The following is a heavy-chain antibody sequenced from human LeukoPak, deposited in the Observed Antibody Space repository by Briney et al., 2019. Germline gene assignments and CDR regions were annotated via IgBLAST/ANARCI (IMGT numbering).Heavy chain of an antibody. CDR2: ISSSGSTI. Sequence: TGGSLRLSCAASGFTFSDYYMSWIRQAPGKGLEWVSYISSSGSTIYYADSVKGRFTISRDNAKNSLYLQMNSLRAEDTAVYYCVSYDILPGWYFDYWGQGTLVTVSS. D-gene: IGHD3-22*01. J-gene: IGHJ4*02. V-gene: IGHV3-11*04. CDR3: VSYDILPGWYFDY. CDR1: GFTFSDYY.